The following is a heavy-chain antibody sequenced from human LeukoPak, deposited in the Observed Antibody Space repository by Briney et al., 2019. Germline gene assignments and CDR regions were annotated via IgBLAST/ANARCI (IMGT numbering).Heavy chain of an antibody. V-gene: IGHV1-2*02. J-gene: IGHJ6*03. CDR3: ARDGYSSWGYYYYYYMDV. D-gene: IGHD6-13*01. CDR2: INPNSGGT. CDR1: GYTFTGYY. Sequence: ASVKVSCKASGYTFTGYYMHWVRQAPGQGLEWMGWINPNSGGTNYAQKFQGRVTMTRDTSISTAYMELSRLRSDDTAVYYCARDGYSSWGYYYYYYMDVWGKGTTVTVSS.